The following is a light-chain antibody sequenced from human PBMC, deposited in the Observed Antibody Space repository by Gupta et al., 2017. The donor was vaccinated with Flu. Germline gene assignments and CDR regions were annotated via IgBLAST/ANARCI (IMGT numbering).Light chain of an antibody. CDR2: RNN. V-gene: IGLV1-47*01. CDR1: SSNIGSNY. Sequence: QSVLTQPPSASGTPGQRVTISCSGSSSNIGSNYVYWYQQLPGTAPKLLIYRNNQRPSGVPDRFSGSKSGTSASLAISGLRSEDEADDDCAAWDDSLSAVVFGGGTKLTVL. J-gene: IGLJ2*01. CDR3: AAWDDSLSAVV.